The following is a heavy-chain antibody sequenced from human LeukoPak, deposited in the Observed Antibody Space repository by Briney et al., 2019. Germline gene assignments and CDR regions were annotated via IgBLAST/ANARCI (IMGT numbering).Heavy chain of an antibody. J-gene: IGHJ3*02. CDR3: ARGQYYAFDI. CDR2: TYYRSKWYN. Sequence: SQTLSLTCAISGDSVSSNSVAWNWIRQSPSRGLEWLGRTYYRSKWYNGYALSVKSRISVNPDTSKNQFSPQLNSVTPEDTAVYYCARGQYYAFDIWGQGTMVTVSS. CDR1: GDSVSSNSVA. V-gene: IGHV6-1*01. D-gene: IGHD3-10*01.